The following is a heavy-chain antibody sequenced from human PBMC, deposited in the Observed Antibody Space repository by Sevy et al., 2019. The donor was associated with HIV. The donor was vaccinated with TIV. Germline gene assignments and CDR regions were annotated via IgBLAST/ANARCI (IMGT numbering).Heavy chain of an antibody. CDR2: FSFGCGKI. J-gene: IGHJ4*02. CDR3: AREGCSKPHDY. Sequence: GGSLRLSCAASGFTFSSYAMSWVRQAPGKGLEWVSTFSFGCGKINYADSVKGRFTISRENSKKTLYLQMHGLRAEDTAVYYCAREGCSKPHDYWGQGTLVTVSS. CDR1: GFTFSSYA. V-gene: IGHV3-23*01. D-gene: IGHD3-10*02.